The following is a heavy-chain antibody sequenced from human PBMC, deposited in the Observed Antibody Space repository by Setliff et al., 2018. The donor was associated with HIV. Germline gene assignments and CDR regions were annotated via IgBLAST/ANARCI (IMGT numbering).Heavy chain of an antibody. J-gene: IGHJ4*01. Sequence: ASVKVSCKASGFTFKDYYMRWVQQAPGKELERMGRLDPEDGETIYEEKFLGRVTISTDRSTDTVFMEANNLRSEDTAVYFCARVGSSPPEYFDYWGQGTLVTVSS. CDR1: GFTFKDYY. CDR3: ARVGSSPPEYFDY. V-gene: IGHV1-69-2*01. CDR2: LDPEDGET. D-gene: IGHD1-26*01.